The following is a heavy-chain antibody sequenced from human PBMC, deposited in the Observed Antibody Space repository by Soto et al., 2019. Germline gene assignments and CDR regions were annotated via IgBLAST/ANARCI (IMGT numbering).Heavy chain of an antibody. CDR3: AKDSYHGSGSYITPYYFDS. D-gene: IGHD3-10*01. CDR1: GSTFNNNA. J-gene: IGHJ4*02. CDR2: FSGRGQRT. V-gene: IGHV3-23*01. Sequence: EVQLLESGGGLVQPGGPLRLSCEAPGSTFNNNARTGVGQAPGKGLEWVSVFSGRGQRTSYADSVKGRFTVSRDNSKNTVDLHMKSLRAEDTAVYYCAKDSYHGSGSYITPYYFDSWGQGTLITVSS.